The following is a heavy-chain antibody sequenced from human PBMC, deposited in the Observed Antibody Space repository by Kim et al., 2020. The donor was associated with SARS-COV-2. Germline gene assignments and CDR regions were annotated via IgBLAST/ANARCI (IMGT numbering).Heavy chain of an antibody. V-gene: IGHV1-2*02. Sequence: GTKDAQKFQDRVTMTRETSISTAYMELTRLTSDDTAFYYCARGGPAHEFDPWGQGTLVTVSS. CDR2: GT. CDR3: ARGGPAHEFDP. J-gene: IGHJ5*02.